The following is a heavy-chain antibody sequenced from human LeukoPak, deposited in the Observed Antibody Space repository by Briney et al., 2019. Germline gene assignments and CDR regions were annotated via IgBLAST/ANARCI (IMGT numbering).Heavy chain of an antibody. J-gene: IGHJ5*02. CDR1: GFTFSSYG. Sequence: GGTLRLSCAASGFTFSSYGMHWVRQAPGKGLEWVAFIRYDGSNKYYADSVKGRFTISRDNSKNTLYLQMNSLRAEDTAVYYCAKDYSKTSYYGSGTYYRPNWFDPWGQGTLVTVSS. CDR3: AKDYSKTSYYGSGTYYRPNWFDP. V-gene: IGHV3-30*02. CDR2: IRYDGSNK. D-gene: IGHD3-10*01.